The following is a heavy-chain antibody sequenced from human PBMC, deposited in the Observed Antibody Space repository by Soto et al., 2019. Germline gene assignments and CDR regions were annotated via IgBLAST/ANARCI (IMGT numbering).Heavy chain of an antibody. J-gene: IGHJ4*02. D-gene: IGHD5-12*01. CDR2: ISGSGGST. CDR1: GFTFSSYA. Sequence: HPGGSLRLSCAASGFTFSSYAMSWVRQAPGKGLEWVSAISGSGGSTYYADSVKGRFTISRDNSKNTLYLQMNSLRAEDTAVYYYAKQNSGYDFVYWGQGTLVTVSS. V-gene: IGHV3-23*01. CDR3: AKQNSGYDFVY.